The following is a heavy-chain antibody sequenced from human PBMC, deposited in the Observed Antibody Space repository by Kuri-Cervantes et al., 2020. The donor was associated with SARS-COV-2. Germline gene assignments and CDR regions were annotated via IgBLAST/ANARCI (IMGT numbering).Heavy chain of an antibody. V-gene: IGHV3-30-3*01. Sequence: GESLKISCAASGFTFSNAWMSWVRQAPGKGLEWVAVISYDGSNKYYADSVKGRFTISRDNSKNTLYLQMSSLRAEDTAVYYCARDLRLGKSLDYWGQGTLVTVSS. CDR2: ISYDGSNK. D-gene: IGHD7-27*01. CDR1: GFTFSNAW. J-gene: IGHJ4*02. CDR3: ARDLRLGKSLDY.